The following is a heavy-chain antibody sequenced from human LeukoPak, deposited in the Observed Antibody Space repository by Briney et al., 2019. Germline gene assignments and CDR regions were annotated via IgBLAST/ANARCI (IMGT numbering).Heavy chain of an antibody. D-gene: IGHD6-13*01. J-gene: IGHJ6*02. V-gene: IGHV1-18*01. Sequence: ASVKVSCKASGYTFTSYGISWVRQAPGQGLEWMGWISAYNGNTNYAQKLQGRVTMTTDTSTSTAYMELRSLRSDDTAVYYCARDQRTYSSWYHPYGMDVWGQGTTVTVSS. CDR3: ARDQRTYSSWYHPYGMDV. CDR2: ISAYNGNT. CDR1: GYTFTSYG.